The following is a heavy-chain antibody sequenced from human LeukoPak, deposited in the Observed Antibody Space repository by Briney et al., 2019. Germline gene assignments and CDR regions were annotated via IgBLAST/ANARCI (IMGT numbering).Heavy chain of an antibody. CDR3: SIYYHYCSSTSCVPL. D-gene: IGHD2-2*01. CDR1: GCTFSSYA. J-gene: IGHJ4*01. Sequence: SVKVSCKASGCTFSSYAISWVRQAPGQGLEWMGGIIPIFGTANYAQKFQGRVTITTDESTSTAYMELSSLRSEDTAVYYCSIYYHYCSSTSCVPLWGHGTLVTVSS. V-gene: IGHV1-69*05. CDR2: IIPIFGTA.